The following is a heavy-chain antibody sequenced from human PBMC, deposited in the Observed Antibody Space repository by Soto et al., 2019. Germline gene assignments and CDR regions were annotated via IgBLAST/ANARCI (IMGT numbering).Heavy chain of an antibody. CDR2: ISADGTGA. Sequence: GGSLRLSFAASRFSLNSHSMSWVRQNPGKGLEWVSSISADGTGAFYVDSVKGRFTISRDNSKNTLDLQMNSLGVEDAAVYYCARGAMTARRFDYWGQGTQVTVSS. CDR1: RFSLNSHS. D-gene: IGHD6-6*01. J-gene: IGHJ4*02. CDR3: ARGAMTARRFDY. V-gene: IGHV3-23*01.